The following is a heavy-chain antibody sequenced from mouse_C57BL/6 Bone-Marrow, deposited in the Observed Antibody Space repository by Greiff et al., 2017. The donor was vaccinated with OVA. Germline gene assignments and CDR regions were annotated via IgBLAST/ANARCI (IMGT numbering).Heavy chain of an antibody. CDR1: GYTFTNYW. Sequence: VQLVESGAELVRPGTSVKMSCKASGYTFTNYWIGWAKQRPGHGLEWIGDIYPGGGYTNYNEKFKGKATLTADKSSSTAYMQFSSLTSEDSAIYYCARWRTGYFEVWGTGTTVTVSS. J-gene: IGHJ1*03. CDR2: IYPGGGYT. CDR3: ARWRTGYFEV. V-gene: IGHV1-63*01.